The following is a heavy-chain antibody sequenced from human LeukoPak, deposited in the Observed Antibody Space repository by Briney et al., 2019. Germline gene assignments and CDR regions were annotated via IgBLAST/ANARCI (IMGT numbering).Heavy chain of an antibody. V-gene: IGHV3-7*01. J-gene: IGHJ5*02. CDR3: ARDNDRKDDS. CDR1: GFTFSNYW. D-gene: IGHD3-16*01. CDR2: MNQDGSGK. Sequence: PGGSLRLSCAASGFTFSNYWMTWVRQAPGKGLEWVANMNQDGSGKYYVDSAKGRSAISRDNAKNSLYLQMNNLRAEDTAVYYCARDNDRKDDSWGQGTLVTVSS.